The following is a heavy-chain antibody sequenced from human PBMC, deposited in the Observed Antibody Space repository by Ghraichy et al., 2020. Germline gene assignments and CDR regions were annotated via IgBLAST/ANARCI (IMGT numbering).Heavy chain of an antibody. D-gene: IGHD6-13*01. CDR1: GFTFSSYG. V-gene: IGHV3-30*18. CDR2: ISYDGSNK. CDR3: AKGGHRIAAAGTSLDY. J-gene: IGHJ4*02. Sequence: GGSLRLSCAASGFTFSSYGMHWVRQAPGKGLEWVAVISYDGSNKYYADSVKGRFTISRDNSKNTLYLQMNSLRAEDTAVYYCAKGGHRIAAAGTSLDYWGQGTLVTVSS.